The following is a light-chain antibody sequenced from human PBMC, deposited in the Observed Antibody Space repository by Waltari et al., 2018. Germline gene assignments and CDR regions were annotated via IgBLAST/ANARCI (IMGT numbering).Light chain of an antibody. V-gene: IGLV2-8*01. CDR3: SSYAGSNDVV. CDR2: EVS. Sequence: QSALTQPPSASGSPGQSATISCTGTSSDVGGYTDVPWYQQHTGTAPKLMIYEVSKRPSGVPDRFSGSKSGNTASLTVSGLQAEDEADYYCSSYAGSNDVVFGGGTKLTVL. CDR1: SSDVGGYTD. J-gene: IGLJ2*01.